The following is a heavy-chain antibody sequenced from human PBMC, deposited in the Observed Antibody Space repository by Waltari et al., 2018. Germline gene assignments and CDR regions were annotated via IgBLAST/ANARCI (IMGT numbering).Heavy chain of an antibody. J-gene: IGHJ4*02. Sequence: QLQLQESGPGLVKPSETLSLTCTVSGGSISSSSYYWGWIRQPPGKGLEWIGSIYYSGSTYYNPSRKSRVTISVDTSKNQFSLKLSSVTAADTAVYYCARDHKLVSAYYWGQGTLVTVSS. V-gene: IGHV4-39*07. D-gene: IGHD6-6*01. CDR3: ARDHKLVSAYY. CDR2: IYYSGST. CDR1: GGSISSSSYY.